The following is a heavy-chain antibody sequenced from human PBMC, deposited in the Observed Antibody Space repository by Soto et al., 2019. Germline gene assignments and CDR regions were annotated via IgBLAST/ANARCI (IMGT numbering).Heavy chain of an antibody. V-gene: IGHV3-15*07. CDR3: AKDWEQH. Sequence: EVQLVESGGGLVKPGGSLRLSCAASGFTFSNAWMNWVRQAPGKGLEWVGRIKSKTEGGTTDYAAPVKSRFTISRDDSKNTLYLHMNGLKTDDTAVYYCAKDWEQHWGQGTLVTVSS. J-gene: IGHJ1*01. D-gene: IGHD1-26*01. CDR1: GFTFSNAW. CDR2: IKSKTEGGTT.